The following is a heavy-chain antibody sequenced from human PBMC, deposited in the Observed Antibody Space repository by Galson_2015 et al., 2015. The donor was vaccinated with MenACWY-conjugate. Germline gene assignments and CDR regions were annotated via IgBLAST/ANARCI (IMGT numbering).Heavy chain of an antibody. CDR1: EFTFSTYA. CDR3: ARVGYGESVTPDDY. CDR2: ITSSSSTI. D-gene: IGHD4-17*01. J-gene: IGHJ4*02. V-gene: IGHV3-48*04. Sequence: SLRLSCAASEFTFSTYAMSWVRQAPGKGLEWVSGITSSSSTIYYADSVKGRFTISRDNAKNSLYLQMNSLRAEDTAVYYCARVGYGESVTPDDYWGRGTRVTVSS.